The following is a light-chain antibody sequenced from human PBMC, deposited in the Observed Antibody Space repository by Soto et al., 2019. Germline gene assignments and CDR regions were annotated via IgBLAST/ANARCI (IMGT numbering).Light chain of an antibody. CDR2: LGS. CDR3: MQARDLFT. J-gene: IGKJ3*01. V-gene: IGKV2-28*01. CDR1: QSLLHSNGYNY. Sequence: DIVMTQSPLSLPVTPGEPASISCRSSQSLLHSNGYNYLDWYLQKPGQSPQLLIYLGSNRASGVPDRFSGSGSVTDFTLKISRVEAEDVGVYYCMQARDLFTFGPGTKVDIK.